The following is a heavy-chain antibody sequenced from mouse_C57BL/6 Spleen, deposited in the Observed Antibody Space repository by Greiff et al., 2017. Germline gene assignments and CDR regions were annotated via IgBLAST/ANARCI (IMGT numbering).Heavy chain of an antibody. V-gene: IGHV3-6*01. Sequence: DVKLVESGPGLVKPSQSLSLTCSVTGYSITSGYYWNWIRQFPGNKLEWMGYISYDGSNNYNPSLKNRISITRDTSKNQFFLKWNSVTTEDTATYYCARGRFFDYWGQGTTLTVSS. CDR3: ARGRFFDY. CDR2: ISYDGSN. CDR1: GYSITSGYY. J-gene: IGHJ2*01.